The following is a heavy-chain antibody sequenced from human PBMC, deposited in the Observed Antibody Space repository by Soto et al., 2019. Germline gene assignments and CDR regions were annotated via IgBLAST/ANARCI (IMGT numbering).Heavy chain of an antibody. J-gene: IGHJ4*02. CDR2: ISASGGST. CDR1: GFTFSTYA. CDR3: ARVWETYRSLDY. Sequence: GGSLRLSCAASGFTFSTYAMSWVRQAPGKGLEWVSAISASGGSTYYADSVKGRFTTSRDNSKSTLYLQINSLRAEDTALYYCARVWETYRSLDYWGQGTLVTVSS. V-gene: IGHV3-23*01. D-gene: IGHD3-16*02.